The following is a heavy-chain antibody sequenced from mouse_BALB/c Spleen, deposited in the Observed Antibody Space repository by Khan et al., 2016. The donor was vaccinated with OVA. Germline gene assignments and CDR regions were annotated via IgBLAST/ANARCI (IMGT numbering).Heavy chain of an antibody. Sequence: QVQLQQSGAELAKPGASVKMSCKASGYTFTTYWMHWVKQRPGQGLEWIGYINPTSGYTDYNDKFKDRATLSADKSSSTAYMQLNSLTSEDSACYYCTRDRIDYWGQGTTLTVSS. CDR3: TRDRIDY. J-gene: IGHJ2*01. V-gene: IGHV1-7*01. CDR2: INPTSGYT. CDR1: GYTFTTYW.